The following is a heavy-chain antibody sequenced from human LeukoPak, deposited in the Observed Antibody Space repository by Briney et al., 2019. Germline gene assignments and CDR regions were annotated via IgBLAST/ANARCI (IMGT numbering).Heavy chain of an antibody. CDR3: AKPSTEYCSGGSCYYFDY. CDR2: ISYDGSNK. CDR1: GFTFSSYG. V-gene: IGHV3-30*18. D-gene: IGHD2-15*01. Sequence: PGGSLRLSCAASGFTFSSYGMHWVRQAPGKGLEWVAVISYDGSNKYYADSVKGRFTISRDNSKNTLYLQMNSLRAEDTAVYYCAKPSTEYCSGGSCYYFDYWGQGTPVTVSS. J-gene: IGHJ4*02.